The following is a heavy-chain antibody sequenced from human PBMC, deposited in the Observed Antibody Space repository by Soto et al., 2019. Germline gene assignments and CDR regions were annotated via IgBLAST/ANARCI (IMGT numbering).Heavy chain of an antibody. J-gene: IGHJ4*02. CDR3: ASRAADPYCSGGSCYSAEFDY. Sequence: QLQLQESGPGLVKPSETLSLTCTVSGGSISSSSYYWGWIRQPPGKGLEWIGSIYYSGSTYYNPSLKSRVTISVDTSKNQFSLKLSSVTAADTAVYYCASRAADPYCSGGSCYSAEFDYWGQGTLVTVSS. CDR2: IYYSGST. V-gene: IGHV4-39*01. D-gene: IGHD2-15*01. CDR1: GGSISSSSYY.